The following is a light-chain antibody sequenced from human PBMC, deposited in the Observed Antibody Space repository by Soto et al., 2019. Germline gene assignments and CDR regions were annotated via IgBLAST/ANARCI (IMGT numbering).Light chain of an antibody. CDR3: QQSYRNPRT. CDR1: QSISNF. V-gene: IGKV1-39*01. J-gene: IGKJ1*01. Sequence: DIQMTQSPSFLSASAGARVTILCRASQSISNFLHWYQQKPGKAPKLLIYAASKLESGVPSRFGGSGSGTDFTLTISSLQPEDFATYYCQQSYRNPRTFCLGTRVEIK. CDR2: AAS.